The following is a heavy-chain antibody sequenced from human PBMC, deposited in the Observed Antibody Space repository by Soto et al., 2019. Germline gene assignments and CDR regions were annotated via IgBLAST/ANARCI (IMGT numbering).Heavy chain of an antibody. Sequence: GGSLRLSCAASGFTFSSYAMSWVRQAPGKGLEWVSAISGSGGSTYYADSVKGRFTISRDNSKNTLYLQMNSLRAADTAVYYCGEDLLDCSGGSCCSGLHGMDVWGQGTTVTVSS. CDR2: ISGSGGST. J-gene: IGHJ6*02. D-gene: IGHD2-15*01. V-gene: IGHV3-23*01. CDR3: GEDLLDCSGGSCCSGLHGMDV. CDR1: GFTFSSYA.